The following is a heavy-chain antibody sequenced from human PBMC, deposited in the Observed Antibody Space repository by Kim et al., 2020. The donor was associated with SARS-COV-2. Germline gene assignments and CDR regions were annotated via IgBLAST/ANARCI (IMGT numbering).Heavy chain of an antibody. CDR3: ARADRITMIVVVRPFDY. D-gene: IGHD3-22*01. CDR1: GFTFSSYS. V-gene: IGHV3-21*01. CDR2: ISSSSSYI. Sequence: GGSLRLSCAASGFTFSSYSMNWVRQAPGKGLEWVSSISSSSSYIYYADSVKGRFTISRDNAKNSLYLQMNSLRAEDTAVYYCARADRITMIVVVRPFDYWGQGTLVTVSS. J-gene: IGHJ4*02.